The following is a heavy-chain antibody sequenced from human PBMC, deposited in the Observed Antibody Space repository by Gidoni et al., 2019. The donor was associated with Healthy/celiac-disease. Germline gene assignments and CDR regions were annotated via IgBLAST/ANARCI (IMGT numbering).Heavy chain of an antibody. CDR2: IYYSGST. J-gene: IGHJ4*02. D-gene: IGHD6-19*01. CDR1: GGSISSYY. Sequence: QVQLQESGPGLVKPSETLSVTCTVSGGSISSYYWSWIRQPPGKGLEWIGYIYYSGSTNYTPSLKSRVTISVDTSKNQFSLKLSSVTAADTAVYYCAREGSTLAVAGSFDYWGQGTLVTVSS. V-gene: IGHV4-59*01. CDR3: AREGSTLAVAGSFDY.